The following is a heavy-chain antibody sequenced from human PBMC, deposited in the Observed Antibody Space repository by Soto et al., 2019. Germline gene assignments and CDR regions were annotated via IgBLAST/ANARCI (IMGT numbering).Heavy chain of an antibody. CDR3: ARPLKPEIAAAGQRGFDY. D-gene: IGHD6-13*01. V-gene: IGHV1-18*01. Sequence: ASVKVSCKASGYTFTSYAMHWVRQAPGQGLEWMGWISAYNGNTNYAQKLQGRVTITADESTSTAYMELSSLRSEDTAVYYCARPLKPEIAAAGQRGFDYWGQGTLVTVSS. J-gene: IGHJ4*02. CDR2: ISAYNGNT. CDR1: GYTFTSYA.